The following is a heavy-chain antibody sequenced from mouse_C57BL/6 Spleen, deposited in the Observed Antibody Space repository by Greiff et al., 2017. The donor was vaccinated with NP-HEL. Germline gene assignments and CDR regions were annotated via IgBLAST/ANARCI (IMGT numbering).Heavy chain of an antibody. CDR3: ARNYGSSHFDY. CDR2: INPSNGGT. D-gene: IGHD1-1*01. J-gene: IGHJ2*01. V-gene: IGHV1-53*01. CDR1: GYTFTSYW. Sequence: QVQLQQPGTELVKPGASVKLSCKASGYTFTSYWMHWVKQRPGQGLEWIGDINPSNGGTNYNEKFKSKATLTVDKSSSTAYMQLSSLTAEDSAVYYGARNYGSSHFDYGGQGTTLTVSS.